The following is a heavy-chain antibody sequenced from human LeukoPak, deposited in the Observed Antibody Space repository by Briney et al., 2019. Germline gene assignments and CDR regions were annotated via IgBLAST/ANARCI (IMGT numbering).Heavy chain of an antibody. J-gene: IGHJ4*02. V-gene: IGHV3-11*01. D-gene: IGHD5-12*01. CDR1: GFTFSDYY. CDR3: ASDIVATSGDF. CDR2: ITSSGADI. Sequence: KPGGSLRLSCAASGFTFSDYYMSWICQAPGKGLEWVAYITSSGADIYYADSVKGRFTISRDNAKNALFLRMNSLRVEDTATYYCASDIVATSGDFWGQGTLVSVSS.